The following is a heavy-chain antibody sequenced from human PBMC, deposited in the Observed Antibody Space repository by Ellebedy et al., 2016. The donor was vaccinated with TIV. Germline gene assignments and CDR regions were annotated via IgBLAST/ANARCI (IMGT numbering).Heavy chain of an antibody. V-gene: IGHV3-7*01. J-gene: IGHJ3*02. CDR1: RFSFSSYW. D-gene: IGHD4-17*01. CDR2: INQDGSDK. Sequence: GGSLRLSCAASRFSFSSYWMSWVRQPPGKGLEWVANINQDGSDKYYVDSVKGRFTISRDNAQTSLYLQMNSLGADDTAMYYCASDGSYGDYRSPTHAFVMWGQGTMVSVSS. CDR3: ASDGSYGDYRSPTHAFVM.